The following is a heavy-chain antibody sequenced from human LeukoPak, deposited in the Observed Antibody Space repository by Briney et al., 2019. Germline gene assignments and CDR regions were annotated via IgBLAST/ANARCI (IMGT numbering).Heavy chain of an antibody. D-gene: IGHD6-19*01. V-gene: IGHV3-21*01. CDR2: ISSTSSYI. CDR1: GFTFSSYG. Sequence: PGGSLRLSCAASGFTFSSYGMHWVRQAPGSGLEWVSSISSTSSYISYADSVKGRFTISRDNAKNSLYLQMNSLRAEDTAVYYCARELIAVADTVGDFWGQGIVVTVSS. CDR3: ARELIAVADTVGDF. J-gene: IGHJ4*02.